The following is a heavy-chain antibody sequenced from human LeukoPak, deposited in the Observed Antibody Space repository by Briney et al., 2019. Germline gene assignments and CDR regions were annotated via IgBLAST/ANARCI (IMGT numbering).Heavy chain of an antibody. D-gene: IGHD3-10*01. CDR1: GFTFSSYS. V-gene: IGHV3-21*05. J-gene: IGHJ4*02. CDR2: IDSGSSYM. Sequence: GGSLRLSCAASGFTFSSYSMNWVRQAPGKGLEWVSYIDSGSSYMYYPDSVKGRFTISRDNAKNSLYLQMDSLRAEDTAVYYCARVMSSGSPLDYWGQGTLVTVSS. CDR3: ARVMSSGSPLDY.